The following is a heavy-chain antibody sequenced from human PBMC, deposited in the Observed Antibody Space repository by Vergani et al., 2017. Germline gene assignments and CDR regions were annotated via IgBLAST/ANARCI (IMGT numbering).Heavy chain of an antibody. CDR1: GFTFSSYA. V-gene: IGHV3-30-3*01. CDR3: ARDSGYCSSTSCRGGYYYMDV. J-gene: IGHJ6*03. CDR2: ISYDGSNK. Sequence: QVQLVESGGGVVQPGRSLRLSCAASGFTFSSYAMHWVRQAPGKGLEWVAVISYDGSNKYYADSVKGRFTISRDNSKNKLYLQMNSLRAEDTAVYYCARDSGYCSSTSCRGGYYYMDVWGKGTTVTVSS. D-gene: IGHD2-2*03.